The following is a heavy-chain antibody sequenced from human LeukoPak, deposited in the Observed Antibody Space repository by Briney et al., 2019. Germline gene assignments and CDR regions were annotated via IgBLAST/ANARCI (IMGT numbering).Heavy chain of an antibody. CDR3: ARQRLDGDILGFDW. D-gene: IGHD2-21*01. V-gene: IGHV4-4*07. J-gene: IGHJ4*02. Sequence: SETLSLTCNVSGASISGHYWSWIRHPAGKSLEWIGRIHTSGSPIYNPSLSSRVTMSVDTSKGQFSLTMDSLTAADTAIYYCARQRLDGDILGFDWWGQGTLVTVSS. CDR2: IHTSGSP. CDR1: GASISGHY.